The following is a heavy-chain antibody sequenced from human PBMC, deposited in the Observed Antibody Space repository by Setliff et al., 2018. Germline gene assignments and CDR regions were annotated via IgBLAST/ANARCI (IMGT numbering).Heavy chain of an antibody. CDR1: GYTFTSYD. CDR2: MNPNSGNT. D-gene: IGHD3-3*01. Sequence: ASVKVSCKASGYTFTSYDINWVRQATGQGLEWMGWMNPNSGNTGYAQKFQGRVTMTRNTSISTAYMELSSLRSEDTAVYYCARDVPFWSGYYTGYYYYYGMDVWGQGTTVT. CDR3: ARDVPFWSGYYTGYYYYYGMDV. J-gene: IGHJ6*02. V-gene: IGHV1-8*02.